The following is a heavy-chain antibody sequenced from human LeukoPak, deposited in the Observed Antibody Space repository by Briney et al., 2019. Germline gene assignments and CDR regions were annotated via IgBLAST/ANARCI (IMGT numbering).Heavy chain of an antibody. D-gene: IGHD2-2*01. CDR2: ISAYNGNT. CDR1: GYTFTSYG. Sequence: ASVKVSCKASGYTFTSYGISWVRQAPGQGLEWMGWISAYNGNTNYAQKLQGRVTMTTDTSTSTAYMELRSLRSDDTAVYNCARGFIVVVPAAMDYWGQGTLVTVSS. J-gene: IGHJ4*02. V-gene: IGHV1-18*01. CDR3: ARGFIVVVPAAMDY.